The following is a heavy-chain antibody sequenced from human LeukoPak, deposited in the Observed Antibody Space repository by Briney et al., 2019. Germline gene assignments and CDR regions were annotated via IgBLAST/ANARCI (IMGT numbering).Heavy chain of an antibody. D-gene: IGHD3-22*01. CDR3: VRGDSREN. Sequence: TGGSLRVSCEASGFTFNKFAMSWVRQAPGKGPEWVSSISSTSSHTHYGDSVRGRFTISRDNVKNSLYVQMNSLRAEDTAVYYCVRGDSRENWGQGTLVTVSS. J-gene: IGHJ4*02. CDR2: ISSTSSHT. V-gene: IGHV3-21*01. CDR1: GFTFNKFA.